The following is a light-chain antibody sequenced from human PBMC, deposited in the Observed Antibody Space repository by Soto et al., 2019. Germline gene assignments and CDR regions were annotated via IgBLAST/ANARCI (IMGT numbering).Light chain of an antibody. CDR2: DAS. J-gene: IGKJ1*01. CDR1: QSISSW. CDR3: QQYNSYSRT. V-gene: IGKV1-5*01. Sequence: DIQMTQSPSTLSASVGDRVTITCRASQSISSWLAWYQQKPGKAPKLLIYDASSLESGVPSRFSGSRSGTEVTLTISSLQPDDFATSYCQQYNSYSRTFGQGTKVEIK.